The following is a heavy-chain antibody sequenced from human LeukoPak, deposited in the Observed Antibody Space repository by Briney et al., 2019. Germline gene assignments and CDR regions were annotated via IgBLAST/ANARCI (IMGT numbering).Heavy chain of an antibody. J-gene: IGHJ6*03. D-gene: IGHD6-6*01. CDR2: ISWNGGSI. Sequence: PGGSLRLSCAASGFRFDRYVMHWVRQVPGKGVEWVAGISWNGGSIGYAGSKKGRFTISRDNANNSLYLQMDSLRGEDTALYYCAKGGYYSNSGYYYMDVWGKGTMVTVSS. CDR3: AKGGYYSNSGYYYMDV. CDR1: GFRFDRYV. V-gene: IGHV3-9*01.